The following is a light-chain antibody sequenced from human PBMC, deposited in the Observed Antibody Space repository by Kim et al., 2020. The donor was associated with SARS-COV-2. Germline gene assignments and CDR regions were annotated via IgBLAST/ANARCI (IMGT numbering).Light chain of an antibody. J-gene: IGKJ5*01. CDR1: QSVSSSD. CDR3: QQYGGSPVIT. Sequence: EIVLTQSPGTLSLSPGERATLSCRASQSVSSSDLAWYQQKPGQAPRLLIYRASSRVTGIPDRFSGSGSGTDFTLTISRLEPEDFAVYYCQQYGGSPVITFGQETRLEIK. V-gene: IGKV3-20*01. CDR2: RAS.